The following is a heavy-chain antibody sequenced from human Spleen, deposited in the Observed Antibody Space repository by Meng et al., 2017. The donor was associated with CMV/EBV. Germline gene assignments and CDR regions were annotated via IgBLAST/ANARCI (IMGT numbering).Heavy chain of an antibody. Sequence: GESLKISCAASGFTFGSYTMSWVRQSAGKGLECVALISAIDDSTYYADSVKGRFTISRDNSKNTLYLQMNSLRAEDTAVYYCAKDLSKSWSRYFYGMDVWGQGTTVTVSS. CDR2: ISAIDDST. CDR3: AKDLSKSWSRYFYGMDV. V-gene: IGHV3-23*01. D-gene: IGHD6-13*01. CDR1: GFTFGSYT. J-gene: IGHJ6*02.